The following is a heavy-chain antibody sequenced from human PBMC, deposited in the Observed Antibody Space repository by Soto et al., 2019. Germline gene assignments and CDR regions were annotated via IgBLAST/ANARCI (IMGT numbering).Heavy chain of an antibody. D-gene: IGHD3-10*01. CDR1: GFTFSSYD. J-gene: IGHJ6*02. CDR3: ARASGATNYYYYGMDV. V-gene: IGHV3-13*01. Sequence: GGSLRLSCAASGFTFSSYDMHWVRQATGKGLEWVSAIGTAGDTYYPGSVKGRFTISRENAKNSLYLQMNSLRAGDTAVYYCARASGATNYYYYGMDVWGQGTTVTVSS. CDR2: IGTAGDT.